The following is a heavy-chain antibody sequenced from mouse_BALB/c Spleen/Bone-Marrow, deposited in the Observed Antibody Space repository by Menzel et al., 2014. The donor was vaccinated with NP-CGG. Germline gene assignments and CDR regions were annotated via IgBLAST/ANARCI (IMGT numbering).Heavy chain of an antibody. D-gene: IGHD1-1*01. CDR1: GYTFTRYV. J-gene: IGHJ2*01. Sequence: EVKLQESGPELVKPGASVKMSCKASGYTFTRYVIHWVRQKPGQGLDWIGYINPYNEGSKYNEKFKGEATLTSDKSSHXAYMELSSRPSEGSAVYYGPRERAYGDSFAYWGQAPPLPVSS. V-gene: IGHV1-14*01. CDR3: PRERAYGDSFAY. CDR2: INPYNEGS.